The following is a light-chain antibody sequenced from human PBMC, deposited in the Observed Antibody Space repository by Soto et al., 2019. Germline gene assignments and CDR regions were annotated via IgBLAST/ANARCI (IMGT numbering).Light chain of an antibody. J-gene: IGKJ1*01. Sequence: VQVSLSPSTVSGSVGAGVTITCRASQTISSWLAWYQQKPGKAPKLLIYKASTLKSGVPSRFSGSGSGTEFTLTISSLQPDDFATYYCPHSTSYSEPFGQGAK. CDR2: KAS. CDR1: QTISSW. CDR3: PHSTSYSEP. V-gene: IGKV1-5*03.